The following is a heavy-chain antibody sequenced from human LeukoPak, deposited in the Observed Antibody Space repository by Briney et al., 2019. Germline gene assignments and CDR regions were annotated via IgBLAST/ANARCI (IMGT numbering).Heavy chain of an antibody. CDR3: ASVTGVVGATGYFQH. Sequence: PSETLSLTCTVSGGSISSYYWSWIRQPPGKGLEWIGYIYYSGSTNYNPSLKSRVTISVDTSKNQFSLKLSSVTAADTAVYYCASVTGVVGATGYFQHWGQGTLVTVSS. CDR2: IYYSGST. D-gene: IGHD1-26*01. V-gene: IGHV4-59*01. J-gene: IGHJ1*01. CDR1: GGSISSYY.